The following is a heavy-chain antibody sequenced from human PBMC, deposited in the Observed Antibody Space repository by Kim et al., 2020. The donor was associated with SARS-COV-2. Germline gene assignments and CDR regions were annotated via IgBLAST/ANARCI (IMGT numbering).Heavy chain of an antibody. Sequence: GGSLRLSCAASGFTLNNFWMSWVRQNPGRGLEWIGRIKRKTDGGTDDYAVHVKGRFTISRDDSKNTLYLQMNSLKTEDTAVYYCTVNGVGGTSHFDSWGQGTLFTVSS. CDR1: GFTLNNFW. J-gene: IGHJ4*02. CDR2: IKRKTDGGTD. V-gene: IGHV3-15*01. D-gene: IGHD1-26*01. CDR3: TVNGVGGTSHFDS.